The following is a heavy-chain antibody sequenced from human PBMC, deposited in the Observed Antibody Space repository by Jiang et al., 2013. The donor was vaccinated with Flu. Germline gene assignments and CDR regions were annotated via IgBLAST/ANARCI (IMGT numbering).Heavy chain of an antibody. CDR2: IYYSGGT. Sequence: LLKPSETLSLTCAVYGGSFSGYYWSWIRQPPGKGLEWIGHIYYSGGTNYNPSLKSRVTISIDTSKNQFSLELSSVTAADTAVYYCARVPRLTLRITEPYWYFDLWGRGTLVTVSS. V-gene: IGHV4-59*01. D-gene: IGHD3-16*01. J-gene: IGHJ2*01. CDR1: GGSFSGYY. CDR3: ARVPRLTLRITEPYWYFDL.